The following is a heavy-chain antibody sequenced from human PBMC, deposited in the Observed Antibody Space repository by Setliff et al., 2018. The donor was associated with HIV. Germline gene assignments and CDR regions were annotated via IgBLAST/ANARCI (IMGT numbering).Heavy chain of an antibody. D-gene: IGHD1-26*01. CDR1: GFTFSSYN. CDR3: AKDSRSWDSRDRIDY. J-gene: IGHJ4*02. CDR2: ISSSSSYI. V-gene: IGHV3-21*01. Sequence: GSLRLSCAASGFTFSSYNMNWVRQAPGKGLEWVSSISSSSSYIYYADSVKGRFTISRDNSKNTLYLQMSGLTTEDTASYFCAKDSRSWDSRDRIDYWGQGTLVTVSS.